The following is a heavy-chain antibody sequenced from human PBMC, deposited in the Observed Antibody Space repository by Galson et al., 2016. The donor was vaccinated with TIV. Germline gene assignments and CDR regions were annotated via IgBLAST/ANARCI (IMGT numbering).Heavy chain of an antibody. CDR3: AWSGWEPSYFQH. J-gene: IGHJ1*01. D-gene: IGHD1-26*01. Sequence: TLSLTCTVSGDSISSNNYYWGWIRQPPGKGLEWIGSIYYTGSTFYNPSLKSRVTISVDTSKNQFSLSLSSVTPADTAIYYCAWSGWEPSYFQHWGQGTLGIVSS. CDR2: IYYTGST. CDR1: GDSISSNNYY. V-gene: IGHV4-39*07.